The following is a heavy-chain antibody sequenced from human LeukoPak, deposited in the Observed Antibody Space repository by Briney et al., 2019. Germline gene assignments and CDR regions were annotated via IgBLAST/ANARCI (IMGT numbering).Heavy chain of an antibody. CDR1: GYTFTRYY. Sequence: ASVTVSCKASGYTFTRYYIHWLRQAPGQGIEWMEWIDPNTGGTNFAQKFQGRITMTRDTSINTVYMELNRLRSDDTAVYYCTKNQYSGTIITPLDPFDVWGQGTMVTVSS. D-gene: IGHD3-10*01. CDR3: TKNQYSGTIITPLDPFDV. V-gene: IGHV1-2*02. CDR2: IDPNTGGT. J-gene: IGHJ3*01.